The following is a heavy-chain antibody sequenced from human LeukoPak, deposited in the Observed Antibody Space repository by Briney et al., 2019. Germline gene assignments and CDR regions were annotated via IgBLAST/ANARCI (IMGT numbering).Heavy chain of an antibody. V-gene: IGHV4-59*01. Sequence: PSETLSLTCTVSGGSISSYYWSWIRQPPGKGLEWIGYIYYSGSTNYNPSLKSRVTISVDTSKNQFSLKLSSATAADTAVYYCARLVYDSSGYYFFDYWGQGTLVTVSS. J-gene: IGHJ4*02. D-gene: IGHD3-22*01. CDR3: ARLVYDSSGYYFFDY. CDR1: GGSISSYY. CDR2: IYYSGST.